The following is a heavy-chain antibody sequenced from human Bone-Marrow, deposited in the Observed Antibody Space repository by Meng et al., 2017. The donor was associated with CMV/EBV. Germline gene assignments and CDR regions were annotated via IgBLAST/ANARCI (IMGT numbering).Heavy chain of an antibody. Sequence: GESLKISCAASGFTFSSYGMHWVRQAPGKGLEWVAFIRYDGSNKYYADSVKGRFTISRDNSKNTLYLQMNSLRAEDTAVYYCARDPSYGYYDFWSGYSGMDVWGQGTTVTAP. CDR1: GFTFSSYG. V-gene: IGHV3-30*02. J-gene: IGHJ6*02. CDR3: ARDPSYGYYDFWSGYSGMDV. CDR2: IRYDGSNK. D-gene: IGHD3-3*01.